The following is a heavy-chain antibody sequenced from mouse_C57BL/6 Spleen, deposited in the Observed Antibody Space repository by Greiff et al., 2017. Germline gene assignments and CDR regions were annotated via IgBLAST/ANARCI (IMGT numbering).Heavy chain of an antibody. D-gene: IGHD4-1*01. V-gene: IGHV5-9-1*02. CDR1: GFTFSSYA. CDR2: ISSGGNYI. Sequence: EVMLVESGEGLVKPGGSLKLSCAASGFTFSSYAMSWVRQTPEKRLEWVAYISSGGNYIYYADTVKGRFTISRDNARNTLYLQMSSLKSEDTAMYYCTRETNWDVWYFDVWGTGTTVTVSA. CDR3: TRETNWDVWYFDV. J-gene: IGHJ1*03.